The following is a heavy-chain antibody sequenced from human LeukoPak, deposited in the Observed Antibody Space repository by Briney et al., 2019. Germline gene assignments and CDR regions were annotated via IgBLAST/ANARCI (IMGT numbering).Heavy chain of an antibody. CDR3: ARRDVFDI. CDR2: INYDGTTT. Sequence: GGSLRLSCAASGFPFSNYWMHWVRQAPGKGLVWVSRINYDGTTTGYADSVKGRFTISRDNAKNTLYLQMNSLRAEDTAVYYCARRDVFDIWGQGTMVTVSS. J-gene: IGHJ3*02. CDR1: GFPFSNYW. V-gene: IGHV3-74*01.